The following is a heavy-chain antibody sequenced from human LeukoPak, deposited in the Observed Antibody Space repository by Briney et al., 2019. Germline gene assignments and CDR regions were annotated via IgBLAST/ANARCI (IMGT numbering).Heavy chain of an antibody. CDR1: GFTFSSYW. Sequence: GGSLRLSCAASGFTFSSYWMSWVRQAPGKGLEWVAVISYDGSNKYYADSVKGRFTISRDNSKNTLYLQMNSLRAEDTAVYYCARDRLGCGGDCYLNYYYYYGMDVWGQGTTVTVSS. V-gene: IGHV3-30-3*01. CDR2: ISYDGSNK. J-gene: IGHJ6*02. D-gene: IGHD2-21*02. CDR3: ARDRLGCGGDCYLNYYYYYGMDV.